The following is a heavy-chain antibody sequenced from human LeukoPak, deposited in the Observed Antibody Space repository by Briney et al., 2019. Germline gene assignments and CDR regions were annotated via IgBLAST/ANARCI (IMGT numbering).Heavy chain of an antibody. J-gene: IGHJ4*02. V-gene: IGHV1-46*01. CDR3: ARPSSGGYYDSSGFYYAGLDY. CDR2: INPSGGST. CDR1: GYTFTGYY. D-gene: IGHD3-22*01. Sequence: ASVKVSCKASGYTFTGYYMHWVRQAPGQGLEWMGIINPSGGSTSYAQKFQGRVTMTRDTSTSTVYMELSSLRSDDTAVYYCARPSSGGYYDSSGFYYAGLDYWGQGTLVTVSS.